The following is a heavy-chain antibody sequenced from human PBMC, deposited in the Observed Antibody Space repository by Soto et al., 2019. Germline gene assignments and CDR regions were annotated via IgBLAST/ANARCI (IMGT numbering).Heavy chain of an antibody. Sequence: QVQLVQSGAEVKKPGSSVKVSCKASGGTFSSYAISWVRQAPGQGLEWMGGIIPIFGTANYAQKFQGRVTITADESTSTAYMELSSLRSEDTAVYYCARDGTGTTFSADAFDIWGQGTMVTVSS. CDR1: GGTFSSYA. CDR3: ARDGTGTTFSADAFDI. CDR2: IIPIFGTA. V-gene: IGHV1-69*01. D-gene: IGHD1-7*01. J-gene: IGHJ3*02.